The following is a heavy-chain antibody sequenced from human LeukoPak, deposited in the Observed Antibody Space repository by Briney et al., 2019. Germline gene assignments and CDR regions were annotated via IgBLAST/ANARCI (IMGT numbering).Heavy chain of an antibody. J-gene: IGHJ5*02. CDR1: GFTFSSYS. D-gene: IGHD6-19*01. Sequence: GGSLRLSCAASGFTFSSYSMNWVRQAPGKGLEWVSFISSSSSYIYYADSVKGRFTISRDNAKNSLYLQMNSLRAEDTAVYYCATFAAVAAGGAWGQGTLVTVSS. V-gene: IGHV3-21*01. CDR2: ISSSSSYI. CDR3: ATFAAVAAGGA.